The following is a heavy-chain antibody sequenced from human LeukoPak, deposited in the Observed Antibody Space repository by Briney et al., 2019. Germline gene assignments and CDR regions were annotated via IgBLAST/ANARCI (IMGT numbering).Heavy chain of an antibody. Sequence: ASVKVSCRASGYSFTAYYIYWMRHSPAEGFEGMGWINPNTGGTNYAGKFHGRVIMTRDTSIDTAYMELSSVTSDDTAVYYCTRGTPWFDPWGQGTLVTASS. CDR1: GYSFTAYY. CDR2: INPNTGGT. J-gene: IGHJ5*02. V-gene: IGHV1-2*02. D-gene: IGHD4-23*01. CDR3: TRGTPWFDP.